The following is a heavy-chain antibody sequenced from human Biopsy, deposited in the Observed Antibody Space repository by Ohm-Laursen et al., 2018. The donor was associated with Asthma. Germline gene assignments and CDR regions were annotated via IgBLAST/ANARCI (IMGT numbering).Heavy chain of an antibody. J-gene: IGHJ4*02. V-gene: IGHV1-8*01. CDR1: GYTFPSYD. Sequence: ASVKVSCKASGYTFPSYDITWVRQATGQGLEWMGWMSPNSGDTGYPQKFQGRVTMTMNTSISKAYMKLISLRSEDSAVYYCARLVRENYHSDYWGQGTLVTVSS. D-gene: IGHD1-7*01. CDR3: ARLVRENYHSDY. CDR2: MSPNSGDT.